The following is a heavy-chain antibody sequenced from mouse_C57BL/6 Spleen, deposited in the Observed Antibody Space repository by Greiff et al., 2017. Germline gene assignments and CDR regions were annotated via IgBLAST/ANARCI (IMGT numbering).Heavy chain of an antibody. CDR1: GYTFTDYY. J-gene: IGHJ2*01. D-gene: IGHD4-1*01. Sequence: QVQLQQSGAELVRPGASVKLSCKASGYTFTDYYINWVKQRPGQGLEWIARIYPGSGNTYYNEKFKGKATLTAEKSSSTAYMQLSSLTSEDSAVYFCARTGTEYFDYWGQGTTLTVSS. CDR3: ARTGTEYFDY. V-gene: IGHV1-76*01. CDR2: IYPGSGNT.